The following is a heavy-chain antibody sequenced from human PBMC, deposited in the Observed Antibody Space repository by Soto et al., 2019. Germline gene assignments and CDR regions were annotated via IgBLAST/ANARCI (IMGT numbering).Heavy chain of an antibody. V-gene: IGHV3-30-3*01. Sequence: GGSLRLSCAASGFTFSSYAMHWVRQAPGKGLEWVAVISYDGSNKHYADSVKGRFTISRDNSKNTLYLQMNSLRAEDTAVYYCARDVYYDFWSGYSYYYYGMDVWGQGTTVTSP. D-gene: IGHD3-3*01. CDR2: ISYDGSNK. CDR3: ARDVYYDFWSGYSYYYYGMDV. CDR1: GFTFSSYA. J-gene: IGHJ6*02.